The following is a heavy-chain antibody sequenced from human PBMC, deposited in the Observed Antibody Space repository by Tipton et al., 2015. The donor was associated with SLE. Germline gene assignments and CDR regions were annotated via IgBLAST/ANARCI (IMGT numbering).Heavy chain of an antibody. CDR1: GGFINSGY. CDR2: IFSSGRT. Sequence: TLSLTCSVSGGFINSGYWNWIRQPAGKGLEWIGHIFSSGRTEYNPSLKRRVTMSVDTSKSHFSLWLTSVTAADTAVYYCTRRTASTAFDIWGQGTRVTVSS. J-gene: IGHJ3*02. D-gene: IGHD6-13*01. V-gene: IGHV4-4*07. CDR3: TRRTASTAFDI.